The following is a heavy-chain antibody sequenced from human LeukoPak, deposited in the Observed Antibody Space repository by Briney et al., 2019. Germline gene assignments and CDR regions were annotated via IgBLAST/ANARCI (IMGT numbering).Heavy chain of an antibody. J-gene: IGHJ6*02. V-gene: IGHV3-21*01. CDR3: ARGRFGYDSSGYYLYYYYYYGMDV. Sequence: PGGSLRLSCAASGFTFSSYSMNWVRQAPGKGLEWVSSISSSSSYIYYADSVKGRFTISRDNAKNSLYLQMNSLRAEDTAVYYCARGRFGYDSSGYYLYYYYYYGMDVWGQGTTVTVSS. CDR1: GFTFSSYS. CDR2: ISSSSSYI. D-gene: IGHD3-22*01.